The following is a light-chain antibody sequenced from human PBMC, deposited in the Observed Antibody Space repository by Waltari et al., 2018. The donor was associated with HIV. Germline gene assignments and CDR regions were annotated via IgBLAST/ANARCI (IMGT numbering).Light chain of an antibody. CDR2: AAS. CDR3: QQYNNWPWFT. V-gene: IGKV3-15*01. Sequence: DIVMTQSPVTLSVSPGKTATLSCRASQSVANNLAWYQQKPGQTPRLLIYAASTRATGISPRFSGSGSGTNFALTISSLQSEDVAFYYCQQYNNWPWFTVGQGTKVEIK. CDR1: QSVANN. J-gene: IGKJ2*01.